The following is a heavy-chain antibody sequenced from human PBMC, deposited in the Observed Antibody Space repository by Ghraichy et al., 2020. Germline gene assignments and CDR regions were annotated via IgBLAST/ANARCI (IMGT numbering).Heavy chain of an antibody. CDR3: AREGYDGYTYY. V-gene: IGHV4-38-2*02. CDR1: GYSISSGYY. CDR2: IYHSGST. Sequence: SQTLSLTCTVSGYSISSGYYWGWIRQPPGKGLEWIGSIYHSGSTYYNPSLKSRVTISVDTSKNQFSLKLSSVTAADTAVYYCAREGYDGYTYYWGQGTLVTVSS. J-gene: IGHJ4*02. D-gene: IGHD5-24*01.